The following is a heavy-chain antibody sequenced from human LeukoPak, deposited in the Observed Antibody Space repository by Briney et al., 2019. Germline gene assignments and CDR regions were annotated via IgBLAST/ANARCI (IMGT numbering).Heavy chain of an antibody. CDR1: GFTFSSYS. CDR2: ISSSSTYI. V-gene: IGHV3-21*01. J-gene: IGHJ5*02. Sequence: PGGSLRLSCAASGFTFSSYSMNWVRQAPGKGLEWVSSISSSSTYIYYADSVKGRFTISRDNAKNSLYLQMNSLRAEDTAVYYCARGSGAASSNWFDPWGQGTLVTVSS. CDR3: ARGSGAASSNWFDP. D-gene: IGHD4-17*01.